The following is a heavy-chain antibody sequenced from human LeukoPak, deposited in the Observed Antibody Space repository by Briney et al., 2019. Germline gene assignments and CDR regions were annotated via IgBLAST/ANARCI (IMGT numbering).Heavy chain of an antibody. CDR2: IYHSGST. CDR3: ARASPIAYYFDY. CDR1: GGSISSSSYS. Sequence: SETLSLTCTVSGGSISSSSYSWGWIRQPPGKGLEWIGEIYHSGSTNYNPSLKSRVTISVDTSKNQFSLKLSSVTAADTAVYYCARASPIAYYFDYWGQGTLVTVSS. V-gene: IGHV4-39*07. J-gene: IGHJ4*02. D-gene: IGHD6-13*01.